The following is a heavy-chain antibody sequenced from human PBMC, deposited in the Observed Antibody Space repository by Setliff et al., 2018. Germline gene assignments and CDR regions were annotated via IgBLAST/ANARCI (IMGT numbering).Heavy chain of an antibody. CDR1: GGSISSSSYY. J-gene: IGHJ4*02. CDR3: TKGRVGLAARAGY. Sequence: SETLSLTCTVSGGSISSSSYYWGWIRQPPGKGLEWIGSIYHSGSTYYNPSLKSRVTMSVDTSKNQFSLKLSSVTAADTAIYYCTKGRVGLAARAGYWGQGTLVTVSS. D-gene: IGHD1-26*01. CDR2: IYHSGST. V-gene: IGHV4-39*07.